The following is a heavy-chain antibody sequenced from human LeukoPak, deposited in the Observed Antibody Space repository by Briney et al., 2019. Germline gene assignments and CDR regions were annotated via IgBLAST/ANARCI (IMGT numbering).Heavy chain of an antibody. D-gene: IGHD4-17*01. Sequence: PGGSLRLSCAASGFTFSSYAMSWVRQAPGKWLEWVSAISGSGGSTYYADSVKGRFTISRDNSKNTLCLQMNSLRAEDTAVYYCAKDRLHGDPNHYWGQGTLVTVSS. V-gene: IGHV3-23*01. CDR2: ISGSGGST. CDR3: AKDRLHGDPNHY. CDR1: GFTFSSYA. J-gene: IGHJ4*02.